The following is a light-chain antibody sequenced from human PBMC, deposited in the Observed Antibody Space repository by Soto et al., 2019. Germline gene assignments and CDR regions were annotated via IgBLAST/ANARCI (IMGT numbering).Light chain of an antibody. CDR3: QQYGGSPLT. V-gene: IGKV3-20*01. Sequence: EIVLTQSPGTLSLSPGERATLSCRASQSVSSDNLAWYQQSPGQAPRLLIYGAYNRAIGIPDRFRGRGSGTDFTLTITRLEPEDFAVYYCQQYGGSPLTFGGGTKVEIK. CDR2: GAY. J-gene: IGKJ4*01. CDR1: QSVSSDN.